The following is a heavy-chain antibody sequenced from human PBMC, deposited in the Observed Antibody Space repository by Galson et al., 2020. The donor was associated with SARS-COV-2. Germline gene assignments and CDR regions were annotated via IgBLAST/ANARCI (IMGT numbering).Heavy chain of an antibody. J-gene: IGHJ4*02. CDR1: GFTFSSYA. V-gene: IGHV3-30-3*01. CDR3: ARPMNGDYVPSFDY. Sequence: GESLKISCAASGFTFSSYAMYWVRQAPGKGLEWVAVISYDGNNKYYADSVKGRFTISRDNSKDTLYLQMNSLRADDTAVYYCARPMNGDYVPSFDYWGQGTLVTVSS. D-gene: IGHD4-17*01. CDR2: ISYDGNNK.